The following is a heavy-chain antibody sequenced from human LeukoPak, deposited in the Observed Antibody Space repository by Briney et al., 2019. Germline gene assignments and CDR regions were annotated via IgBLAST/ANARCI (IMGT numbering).Heavy chain of an antibody. CDR1: GGSLSSSSYY. CDR3: ARPTVVTGGDRDY. Sequence: SETLSLTCTVSGGSLSSSSYYWGWIRHPPGKGLEWIGSIYYSGSTNYNPSLKSRVTISVDTSKNQFSLKLSSVTAADTAVYYCARPTVVTGGDRDYWGQGTLVTVSS. V-gene: IGHV4-39*07. J-gene: IGHJ4*02. CDR2: IYYSGST. D-gene: IGHD4-23*01.